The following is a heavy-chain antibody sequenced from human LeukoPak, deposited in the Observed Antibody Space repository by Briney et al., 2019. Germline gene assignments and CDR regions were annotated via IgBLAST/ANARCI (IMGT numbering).Heavy chain of an antibody. CDR2: IFTTGGA. V-gene: IGHV4-4*07. CDR1: GGSIGTYY. Sequence: PSETLSLTCTVSGGSIGTYYWSWIRQPAGKGLEWIGRIFTTGGANYSPSLKSRVTMSLDTSKNLFSLKLNSVTAADTAVYYCVRDGPSWGLLWGQGALVTVSS. D-gene: IGHD7-27*01. CDR3: VRDGPSWGLL. J-gene: IGHJ4*02.